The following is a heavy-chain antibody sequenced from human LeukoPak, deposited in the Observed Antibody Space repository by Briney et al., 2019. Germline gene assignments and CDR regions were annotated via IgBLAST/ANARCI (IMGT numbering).Heavy chain of an antibody. CDR2: MNPNSGNT. D-gene: IGHD2-21*02. J-gene: IGHJ3*02. CDR1: GYTFTSYD. Sequence: ASVKVSCKASGYTFTSYDINWVRQATGQGLEWMGWMNPNSGNTGYAQKLQGRVTMTTDTSTSTAYMELRSLRSDDTAVYYCARGRGWLLSNDAFDIWGQGTMVTVSS. V-gene: IGHV1-8*02. CDR3: ARGRGWLLSNDAFDI.